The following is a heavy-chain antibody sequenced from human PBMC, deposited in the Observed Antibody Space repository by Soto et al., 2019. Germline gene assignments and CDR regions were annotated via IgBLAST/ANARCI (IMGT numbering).Heavy chain of an antibody. V-gene: IGHV3-7*03. CDR1: GFTFTSYW. Sequence: EVELVESGGGLAQPGGSLRLSCAASGFTFTSYWMSWVRQAPGKGLEWVANIKQDGSEKYYVDSVKGRFTVSRDNIKNSLYLQMNTLRADDTAVYYCVRGYNWNYGVKFYYDYWGQGTLVTVSS. CDR2: IKQDGSEK. CDR3: VRGYNWNYGVKFYYDY. J-gene: IGHJ4*02. D-gene: IGHD1-7*01.